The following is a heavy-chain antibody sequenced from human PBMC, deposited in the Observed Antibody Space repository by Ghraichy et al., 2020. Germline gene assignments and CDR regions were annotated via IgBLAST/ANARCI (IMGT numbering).Heavy chain of an antibody. D-gene: IGHD2-21*02. CDR1: GGSISSSSYY. V-gene: IGHV4-39*07. Sequence: SETLSLTCTVSGGSISSSSYYWGWIRQPPGKGLEWIGSIYYSGSTYYKPSLKSRVTISVDTSKNQFSLKLSSVTAADTAVYYCARQGIVVVTAIVSDYYGMDVWGQGTTVTVSS. CDR3: ARQGIVVVTAIVSDYYGMDV. J-gene: IGHJ6*02. CDR2: IYYSGST.